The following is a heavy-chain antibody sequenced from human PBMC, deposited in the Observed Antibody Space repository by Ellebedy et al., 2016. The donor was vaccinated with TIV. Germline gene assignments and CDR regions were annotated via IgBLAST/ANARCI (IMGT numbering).Heavy chain of an antibody. J-gene: IGHJ3*02. D-gene: IGHD1-26*01. V-gene: IGHV5-51*01. CDR3: ARHKSGSFRSAFDI. CDR1: GYTFTSFW. CDR2: INPGDSDI. Sequence: KVSCKGSGYTFTSFWIGWVRQMHGEGLEWMGIINPGDSDIRYSPSFQGQVTISADKSISTAYLQWTSLKAPDTAIYYCARHKSGSFRSAFDIWGQGTMVTVSS.